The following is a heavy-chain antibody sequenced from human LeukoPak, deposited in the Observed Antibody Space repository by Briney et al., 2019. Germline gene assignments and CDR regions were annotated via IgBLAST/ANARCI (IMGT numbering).Heavy chain of an antibody. V-gene: IGHV4-38-2*02. CDR1: GYSISSGYF. CDR2: THHSGAT. D-gene: IGHD7-27*01. Sequence: SETLSLTCSVSGYSISSGYFWGWIRQPRGKGPEWIATTHHSGATYYNPSLKSRVTLSVDTSKNQVSLKMTSVTAADTAVYYCTREVWGSTFPDYWGQGTLVTVSS. J-gene: IGHJ4*02. CDR3: TREVWGSTFPDY.